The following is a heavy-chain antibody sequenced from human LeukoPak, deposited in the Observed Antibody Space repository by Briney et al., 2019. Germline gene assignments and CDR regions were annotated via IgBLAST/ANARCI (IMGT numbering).Heavy chain of an antibody. J-gene: IGHJ4*02. V-gene: IGHV1-18*01. CDR2: FSAYNGNT. CDR3: ARDSRPYGSGSYPCDY. Sequence: ASVKVSCKASGYTFTSYGSNWVRQAPGQGLEWMGWFSAYNGNTNYAQKLQGRVTMTTDTSTSTAYMELRSLRSDDTAVYYCARDSRPYGSGSYPCDYWGQGTLVTVSS. CDR1: GYTFTSYG. D-gene: IGHD3-10*01.